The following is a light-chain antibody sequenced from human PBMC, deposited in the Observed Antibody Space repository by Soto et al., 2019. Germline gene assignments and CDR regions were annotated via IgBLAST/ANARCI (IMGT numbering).Light chain of an antibody. CDR3: AAWDDSLNVVL. CDR2: GNY. J-gene: IGLJ2*01. Sequence: QSVLTQPPSASGTPGQWVTISCSGSSSNIGSNTVDWYQQLPGTAPKLLIYGNYQRPSGVPDRFSGSKSGTSASLAISGLQSVDEADYYCAAWDDSLNVVLFGGGTKLTVL. V-gene: IGLV1-44*01. CDR1: SSNIGSNT.